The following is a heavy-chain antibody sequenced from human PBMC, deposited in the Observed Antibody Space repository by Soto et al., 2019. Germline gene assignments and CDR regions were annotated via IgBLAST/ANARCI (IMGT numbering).Heavy chain of an antibody. CDR3: ASGDYDILTGYSNPPVY. Sequence: SETLSLTCTVSGGSISSGGYYGSWIRQHPGKGLEWIGYIYYSGSTYYNPSLKSRVTISVDTSKNQFSLKLSSVTAADTAVYYCASGDYDILTGYSNPPVYWGQGTLVTVSS. D-gene: IGHD3-9*01. CDR2: IYYSGST. V-gene: IGHV4-31*03. J-gene: IGHJ4*02. CDR1: GGSISSGGYY.